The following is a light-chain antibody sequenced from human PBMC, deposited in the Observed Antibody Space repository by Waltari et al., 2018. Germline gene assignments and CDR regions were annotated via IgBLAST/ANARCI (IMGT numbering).Light chain of an antibody. CDR2: AAS. CDR3: QQSYNTPLT. CDR1: QSITNF. V-gene: IGKV1-39*01. J-gene: IGKJ4*01. Sequence: DIQMTQSPSSLSASVGDRVTITCRASQSITNFLNWYQQRPGKAPKLLIYAASILQSGVPSKFSGSGSGTDFTPTISSLQPEDFATYYCQQSYNTPLTFGGGTKVEIK.